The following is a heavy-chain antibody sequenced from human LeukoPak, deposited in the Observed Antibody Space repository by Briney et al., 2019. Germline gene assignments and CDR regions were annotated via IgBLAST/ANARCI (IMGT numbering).Heavy chain of an antibody. CDR1: GGSFSPYY. Sequence: PSETLSLTCAVYGGSFSPYYWSWIRHPPGKGLEWSGEINHSGSTNYNPSLKSRVTISVDTSKNQFSLRLSSVTAADTAVYYCARGGFYCGGDCYVDYWGQGTLVTVSS. V-gene: IGHV4-34*01. D-gene: IGHD2-21*02. CDR2: INHSGST. CDR3: ARGGFYCGGDCYVDY. J-gene: IGHJ4*02.